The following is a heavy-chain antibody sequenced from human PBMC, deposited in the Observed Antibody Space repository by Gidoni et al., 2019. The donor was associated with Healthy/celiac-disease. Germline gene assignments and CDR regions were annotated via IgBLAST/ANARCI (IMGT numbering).Heavy chain of an antibody. CDR3: AKDSGQGLLWFGELLLNYFDY. J-gene: IGHJ4*02. D-gene: IGHD3-10*01. Sequence: QVQLVESGGGVVQPGRSLRLSCAASGFTFSRYGMHWVRQAPGKGLEWVAVISYDGSNKYYADSVKGRFTISRDNSKNTLYLQMNSLRAEDTAVYYCAKDSGQGLLWFGELLLNYFDYWGQGTLVTVSS. CDR1: GFTFSRYG. V-gene: IGHV3-30*18. CDR2: ISYDGSNK.